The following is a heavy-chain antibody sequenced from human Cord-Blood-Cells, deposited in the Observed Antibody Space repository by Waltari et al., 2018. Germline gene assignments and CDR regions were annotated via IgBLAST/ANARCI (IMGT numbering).Heavy chain of an antibody. Sequence: EVQLVESGGGLVQPGGSLILPCAASGFTVSSNSMSRVRQAPGKGLEWVSVIYSGGSTYYADSVKGRFTISRDNSKNTLYLQMNSLRAEDTAVYYCARDGIAAAGKAPGAFDIWGQGTMVTVSS. CDR2: IYSGGST. CDR3: ARDGIAAAGKAPGAFDI. J-gene: IGHJ3*02. V-gene: IGHV3-66*01. D-gene: IGHD6-13*01. CDR1: GFTVSSNS.